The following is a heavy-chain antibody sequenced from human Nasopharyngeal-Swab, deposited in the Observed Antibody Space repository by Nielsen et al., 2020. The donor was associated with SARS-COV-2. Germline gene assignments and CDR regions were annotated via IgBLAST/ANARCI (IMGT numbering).Heavy chain of an antibody. V-gene: IGHV3-21*01. CDR3: ARGGQQPL. CDR1: GSTFSTYN. CDR2: ISGRTTYI. J-gene: IGHJ4*02. Sequence: GGSLRLSCAASGSTFSTYNMHWVCQAPGKGLEWVSSISGRTTYIYYADSMKGRFTISRDNAKNSLYLQMSSLRAEDTAIYYCARGGQQPLWGQGTLVTVSS. D-gene: IGHD6-13*01.